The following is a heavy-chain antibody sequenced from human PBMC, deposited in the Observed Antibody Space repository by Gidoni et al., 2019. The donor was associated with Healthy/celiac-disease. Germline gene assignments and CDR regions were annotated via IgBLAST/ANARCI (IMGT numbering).Heavy chain of an antibody. CDR3: ARVREASLDY. J-gene: IGHJ4*02. Sequence: EVQLVESGGGLVQPGGSLRLSCAAAGFTFSSYEMNWVRQAPGKGLEWVSSISSSGSTIYYADSVKGRFTISRDNAKNSLYLQMNSLRAEDTAVYYCARVREASLDYWGQGTLVTVSS. V-gene: IGHV3-48*03. CDR1: GFTFSSYE. CDR2: ISSSGSTI.